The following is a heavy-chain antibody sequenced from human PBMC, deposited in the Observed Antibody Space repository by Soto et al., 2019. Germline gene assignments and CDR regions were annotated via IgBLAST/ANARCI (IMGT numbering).Heavy chain of an antibody. CDR2: IWYDGSNK. Sequence: QVQLVESGGGVVQPGRSLRLSCAASGFTFSSYGMHWVRQAPGKGLEWVAVIWYDGSNKYYADSVKGRFTISRDNSKNTLYLQMNSLRAEDTAVYYCARTIFGVSGVDYWGQGTLVTVSS. CDR1: GFTFSSYG. J-gene: IGHJ4*02. CDR3: ARTIFGVSGVDY. V-gene: IGHV3-33*01. D-gene: IGHD3-3*01.